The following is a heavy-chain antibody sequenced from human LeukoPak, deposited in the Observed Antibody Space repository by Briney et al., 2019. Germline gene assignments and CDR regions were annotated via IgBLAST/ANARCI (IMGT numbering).Heavy chain of an antibody. CDR1: GYSFSDYY. J-gene: IGHJ6*03. CDR3: ARGTPISSSSWYLSPYYYYYMDV. D-gene: IGHD6-13*01. V-gene: IGHV1-2*02. Sequence: ASVKVSCKTSGYSFSDYYMHWVRQAPGQGLEWMGWNNPNSGGTNYAQKFQGRVTMTRDTSISTAYMELSRLRSDDTAVYYCARGTPISSSSWYLSPYYYYYMDVWGKGTTVTVSS. CDR2: NNPNSGGT.